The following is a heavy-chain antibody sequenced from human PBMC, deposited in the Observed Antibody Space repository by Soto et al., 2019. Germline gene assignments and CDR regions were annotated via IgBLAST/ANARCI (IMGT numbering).Heavy chain of an antibody. Sequence: QVPLVQSGAEVKKPGSSVKVSCKASGGTFSSYAISWVRQAPGQGLEWMGGIIPIFGTANYAQKFQGRVTITADESTSTAYMELSSLRSEDTAVYYCARGSSSWYGTYYYYGMDVWGQGTTVTVSS. CDR3: ARGSSSWYGTYYYYGMDV. V-gene: IGHV1-69*01. CDR1: GGTFSSYA. D-gene: IGHD6-13*01. J-gene: IGHJ6*02. CDR2: IIPIFGTA.